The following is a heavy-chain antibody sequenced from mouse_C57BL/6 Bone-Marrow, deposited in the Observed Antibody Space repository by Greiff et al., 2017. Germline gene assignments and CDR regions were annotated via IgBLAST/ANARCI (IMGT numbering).Heavy chain of an antibody. CDR1: GYAFSSYW. D-gene: IGHD1-1*01. CDR3: ARDYYCSSYVDAMDY. Sequence: VQLVESGAELVKPGASVKISCKASGYAFSSYWMNWVKQRPGKGLEWIGQIYPGDGDTNYNGKFKGKATLTADKSSSPAYMQLSSLTSEDSAVXFCARDYYCSSYVDAMDYWGQGTSVTVSS. V-gene: IGHV1-80*01. J-gene: IGHJ4*01. CDR2: IYPGDGDT.